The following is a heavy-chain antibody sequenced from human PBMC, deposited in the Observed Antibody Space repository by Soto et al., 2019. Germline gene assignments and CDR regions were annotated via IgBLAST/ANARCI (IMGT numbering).Heavy chain of an antibody. V-gene: IGHV4-31*03. J-gene: IGHJ6*02. CDR1: GGSISSGGYY. CDR3: AREARISAGVYYYYGMDV. D-gene: IGHD3-10*01. Sequence: QVQLQESGPGLVKPSQTLSLTCTVSGGSISSGGYYWSWIRQHPVKGLEWIGYIYYSGSTYYNPSLKSRVTISVDTSKNQFSLKLSSVTAADTAVYYRAREARISAGVYYYYGMDVWGQGTTVTVSS. CDR2: IYYSGST.